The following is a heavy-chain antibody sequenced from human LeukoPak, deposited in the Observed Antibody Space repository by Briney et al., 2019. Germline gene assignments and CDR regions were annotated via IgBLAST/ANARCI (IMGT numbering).Heavy chain of an antibody. V-gene: IGHV3-20*04. D-gene: IGHD1-26*01. J-gene: IGHJ4*02. Sequence: GGSLRLSCAASGFTVSSSYMSWVRQAPGKGLEWVSSISWNSGSIDYADSVKGRFTISRDNAKNSLYLQMNSLRAEDTAVYYCASGGSYLFDYWGQGTLVTVSS. CDR2: ISWNSGSI. CDR1: GFTVSSSY. CDR3: ASGGSYLFDY.